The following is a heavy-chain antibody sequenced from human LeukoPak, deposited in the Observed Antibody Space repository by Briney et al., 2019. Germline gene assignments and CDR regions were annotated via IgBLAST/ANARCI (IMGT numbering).Heavy chain of an antibody. V-gene: IGHV3-13*01. CDR3: ARERCSSTSCSSYYFDY. D-gene: IGHD2-2*01. CDR2: IGTAGDT. J-gene: IGHJ4*02. Sequence: GGSLRLSCAASGFTFSSYDMHWVRQATGKGLEWVSAIGTAGDTYYPGSVKGRFTISRENAKNSLYLQMNSLRAGDTAVYYCARERCSSTSCSSYYFDYWGQGTLVTVSS. CDR1: GFTFSSYD.